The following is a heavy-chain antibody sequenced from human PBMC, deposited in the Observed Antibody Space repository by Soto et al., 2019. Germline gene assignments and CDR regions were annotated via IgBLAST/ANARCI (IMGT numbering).Heavy chain of an antibody. V-gene: IGHV1-69*13. CDR2: IIPIFGTA. Sequence: SVKVSCKASGGTFSSYAISWVRQAPGQGLEWMGGIIPIFGTANYAQKFQGRATITADESTSTAYMELSSLRSEDTAVYYCASRVSSSLASAIDYWGQGTLVTVSS. D-gene: IGHD6-6*01. J-gene: IGHJ4*02. CDR3: ASRVSSSLASAIDY. CDR1: GGTFSSYA.